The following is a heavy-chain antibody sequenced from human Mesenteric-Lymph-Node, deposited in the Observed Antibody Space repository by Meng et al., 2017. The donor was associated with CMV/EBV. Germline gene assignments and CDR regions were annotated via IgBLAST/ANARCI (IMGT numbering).Heavy chain of an antibody. CDR3: ARTLSSKNYYFDY. J-gene: IGHJ4*02. V-gene: IGHV4-39*07. D-gene: IGHD2-2*01. CDR1: GGSISSSSYY. Sequence: SETLSLTCTVSGGSISSSSYYWGWIRQPPGKGLEWIGSIYYSGSTYYNPSLKSRVTISVDTSKNQFSLKLSSVTAADTAVYYCARTLSSKNYYFDYWGQGTLVTVSS. CDR2: IYYSGST.